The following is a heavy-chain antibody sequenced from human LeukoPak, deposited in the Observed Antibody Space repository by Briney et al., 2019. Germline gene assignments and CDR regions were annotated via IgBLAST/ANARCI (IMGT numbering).Heavy chain of an antibody. CDR3: ARDKGGMVPFDH. Sequence: GGSLRLSCAASGFTFSSYSMNWVRQAPGKGLEWVSYISSSSSTIYYADSVKGRFTISRDNSKNTLYLQMNSLRPEDTAMYFCARDKGGMVPFDHWGQGTLVTVSS. CDR1: GFTFSSYS. J-gene: IGHJ4*02. CDR2: ISSSSSTI. V-gene: IGHV3-48*01. D-gene: IGHD3-10*01.